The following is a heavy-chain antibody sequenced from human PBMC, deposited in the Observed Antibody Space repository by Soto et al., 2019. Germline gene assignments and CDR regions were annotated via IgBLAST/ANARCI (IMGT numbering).Heavy chain of an antibody. D-gene: IGHD3-16*01. Sequence: QVQLAQSGAEVKKPGASVKVSCKTSSYDFTQYGVSWVRQAPGQGPEWMGWISGFNGKTNYAQKFRGKVPLTTDTSTSTAYRERGGLRCEERAVYYGARDRGGVRVFQDYWGQGPLVTVSS. J-gene: IGHJ4*02. CDR2: ISGFNGKT. CDR1: SYDFTQYG. V-gene: IGHV1-18*01. CDR3: ARDRGGVRVFQDY.